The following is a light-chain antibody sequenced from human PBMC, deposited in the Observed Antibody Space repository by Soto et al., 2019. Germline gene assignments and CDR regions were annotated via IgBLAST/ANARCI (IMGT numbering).Light chain of an antibody. V-gene: IGKV4-1*01. CDR1: LSLFWRSNYKNY. Sequence: DIVMTQWPDSLAVSLGERATINCKSSLSLFWRSNYKNYLAWYQHKPGHPPKLLIYWASARASGVPDRFSGRGSGTDFTLTIISLQPEDVAVYYCQQYYTTPLTFAGGTKVEIK. CDR2: WAS. J-gene: IGKJ4*01. CDR3: QQYYTTPLT.